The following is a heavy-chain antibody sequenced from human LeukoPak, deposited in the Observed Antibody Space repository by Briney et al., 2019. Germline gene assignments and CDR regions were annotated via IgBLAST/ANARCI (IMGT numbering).Heavy chain of an antibody. Sequence: ASVKVSCKASGYTFTGYYMHWVRQAPGQGLEWMGRINPNSGGTNYAQKFQGRVTMTRDTSISTAYMELSRLRSDDTAVHYCARGPVTYYYMDVWGKGTTVTVSS. CDR3: ARGPVTYYYMDV. CDR1: GYTFTGYY. CDR2: INPNSGGT. J-gene: IGHJ6*03. V-gene: IGHV1-2*06. D-gene: IGHD3/OR15-3a*01.